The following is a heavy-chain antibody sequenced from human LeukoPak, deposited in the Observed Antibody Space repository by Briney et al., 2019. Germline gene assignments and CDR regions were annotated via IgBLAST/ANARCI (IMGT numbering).Heavy chain of an antibody. V-gene: IGHV4-34*01. J-gene: IGHJ4*02. CDR3: ASATGVRGVIMESDS. CDR2: INHSGNT. D-gene: IGHD3-10*01. Sequence: SETLSLTCAVYGGSFSGYYWSWIRQPPGKGLEWIGEINHSGNTNYNPSLKSRVTISVDTSKNQFSLKLSSVTAADTAVYYCASATGVRGVIMESDSWGQGTLVTVSS. CDR1: GGSFSGYY.